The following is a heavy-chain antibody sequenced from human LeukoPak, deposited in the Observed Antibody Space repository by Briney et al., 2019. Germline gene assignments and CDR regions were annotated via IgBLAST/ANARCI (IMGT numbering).Heavy chain of an antibody. CDR2: IYTSGST. D-gene: IGHD3-3*01. J-gene: IGHJ6*02. V-gene: IGHV4-4*07. CDR3: ARDRSRNDLGMDV. Sequence: SETLSLTCTVSGVSISSHYWSWIRQPAGKGLEWLGRIYTSGSTNYNPSLKSRVTMSVDTSKNQFSLKLSSVTAADTAVYYCARDRSRNDLGMDVWGQGTTVTVSS. CDR1: GVSISSHY.